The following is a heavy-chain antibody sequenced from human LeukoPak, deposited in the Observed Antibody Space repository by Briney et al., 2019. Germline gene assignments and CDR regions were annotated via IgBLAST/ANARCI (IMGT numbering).Heavy chain of an antibody. CDR1: GFTFSSYW. CDR2: IKQDGSEK. J-gene: IGHJ4*02. V-gene: IGHV3-7*01. D-gene: IGHD5/OR15-5a*01. CDR3: AREAQGGLRLDYFDY. Sequence: GGSLRLSCAASGFTFSSYWMSWVRQAPGKGLEWVANIKQDGSEKYYVDSVKGRFTISRDNAKNSLYLQMNSLRAEDTAVYYCAREAQGGLRLDYFDYWGQGTLVTVSS.